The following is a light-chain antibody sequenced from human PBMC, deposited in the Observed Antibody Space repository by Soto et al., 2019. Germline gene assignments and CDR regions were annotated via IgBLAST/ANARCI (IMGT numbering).Light chain of an antibody. Sequence: AIQLTQSPSSLSASLGDRVTITCRVSQGISNHLGWYQQKPGKAPELLIYAASTLQTGVPSRFSGSGSGTDFTLTISCLQSEDFATYYCQQYYSYPRTFGQGTKVDIK. CDR1: QGISNH. CDR2: AAS. J-gene: IGKJ1*01. CDR3: QQYYSYPRT. V-gene: IGKV1-8*01.